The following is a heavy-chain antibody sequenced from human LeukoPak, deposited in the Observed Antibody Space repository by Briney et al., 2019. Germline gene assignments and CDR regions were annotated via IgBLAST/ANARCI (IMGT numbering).Heavy chain of an antibody. J-gene: IGHJ4*02. V-gene: IGHV3-7*03. Sequence: QSGGSLRLSCAASGFTFSSYWMTWVRQAPGKGLEWVANIKQAGTEKYYVDSVKGRFTISRDNAKNSLFLQMNSLRAEDTAVYFCARGQCFSTTYYFDYWGQGTLVTVSS. CDR3: ARGQCFSTTYYFDY. CDR2: IKQAGTEK. D-gene: IGHD1-1*01. CDR1: GFTFSSYW.